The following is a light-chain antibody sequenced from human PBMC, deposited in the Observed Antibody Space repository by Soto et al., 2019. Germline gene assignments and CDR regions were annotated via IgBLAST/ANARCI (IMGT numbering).Light chain of an antibody. CDR1: QSVSGY. CDR3: QQRYNWPIT. V-gene: IGKV3-11*01. J-gene: IGKJ5*01. CDR2: ADS. Sequence: EIVLTQPPATLSLSPGEKATLSCRASQSVSGYIGWYQQKPGQAPRLLIYADSNRATGIPARFSGSGSGTDFTLTISSLEPEDFSVYYCQQRYNWPITFGQGTRLEIK.